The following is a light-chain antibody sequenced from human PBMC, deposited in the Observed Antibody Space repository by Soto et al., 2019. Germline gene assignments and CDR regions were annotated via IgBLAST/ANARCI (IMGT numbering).Light chain of an antibody. J-gene: IGLJ2*01. CDR1: TGAVTSGHF. Sequence: QAVVTQEPSLTVSPGGTVTLTCASSTGAVTSGHFPSWFQQKPGQAPQTLIYATSNKESWTPARFSGSLLGGKAALTLSGAQPEDEADYYCFLSYSSGRPVFGGGTKLTVL. V-gene: IGLV7-46*01. CDR2: ATS. CDR3: FLSYSSGRPV.